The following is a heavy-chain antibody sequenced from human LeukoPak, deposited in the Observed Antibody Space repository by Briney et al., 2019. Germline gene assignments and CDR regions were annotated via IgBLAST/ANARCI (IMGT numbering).Heavy chain of an antibody. V-gene: IGHV1-69*13. CDR2: IIPIFGTA. D-gene: IGHD1-26*01. Sequence: WASVKVSCKASGYTFTSYDINWVRQAPGQGLEWMGGIIPIFGTANYAQKFQGRVTITADESTSTAYMELSSLRSEDTAVYYCARTSEREDYFDYWGQGTLVTVSS. CDR3: ARTSEREDYFDY. CDR1: GYTFTSYD. J-gene: IGHJ4*02.